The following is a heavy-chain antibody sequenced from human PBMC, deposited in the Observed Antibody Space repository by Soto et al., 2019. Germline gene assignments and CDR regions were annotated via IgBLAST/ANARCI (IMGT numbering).Heavy chain of an antibody. Sequence: GGSLRLSCSASGFTFSASYMSWVRQAPGKGLEWISYISGTSSYTTYADSVKGRFTISRDNAKNSLYLQMDSLRVEDTAVYYCARDGRPSNGRYLPNYSYSYGMDVWGQGTTVTVSS. D-gene: IGHD3-10*01. CDR1: GFTFSASY. J-gene: IGHJ6*02. CDR3: ARDGRPSNGRYLPNYSYSYGMDV. CDR2: ISGTSSYT. V-gene: IGHV3-11*06.